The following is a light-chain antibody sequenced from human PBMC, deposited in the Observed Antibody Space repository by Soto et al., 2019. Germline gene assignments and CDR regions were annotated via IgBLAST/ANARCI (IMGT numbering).Light chain of an antibody. V-gene: IGKV1-9*01. J-gene: IGKJ4*01. CDR1: QDISSH. Sequence: IQLTQSPSSLSASVGDSVTITCRASQDISSHLAWYQQKPGKAPKVLIYDASTLESGIPSRFSGSGSGTDFTLTIISLQAEDVATYYCQQVKSFLPLTFGGGTKVEIK. CDR3: QQVKSFLPLT. CDR2: DAS.